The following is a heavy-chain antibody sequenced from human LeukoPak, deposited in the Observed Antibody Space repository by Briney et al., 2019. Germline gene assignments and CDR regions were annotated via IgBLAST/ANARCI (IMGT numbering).Heavy chain of an antibody. D-gene: IGHD1-26*01. CDR1: GGTFSSYA. CDR3: ARVHRSAPYYYYYMDV. CDR2: IIPIFRTP. V-gene: IGHV1-69*13. Sequence: GASVKVSCKASGGTFSSYAINWVRQAPGQGLEWMGGIIPIFRTPNYAQKFQGRVTITADESTSTAYMELSSLRSEDTAVYYCARVHRSAPYYYYYMDVWGKGTTVTVSS. J-gene: IGHJ6*03.